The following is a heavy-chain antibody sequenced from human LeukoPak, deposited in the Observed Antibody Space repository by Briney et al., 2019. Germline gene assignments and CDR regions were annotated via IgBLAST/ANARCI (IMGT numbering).Heavy chain of an antibody. Sequence: SETLSLTCAVYSGSFSAYYWSWIRQPPGKGLEWIGEISHMGSTKYNPSLKSRVTISVDTSKNQLSLNLRSVTAADTAVYYCARELIGTTTFDSWGQGTLVTVSS. D-gene: IGHD1-20*01. CDR1: SGSFSAYY. J-gene: IGHJ4*02. V-gene: IGHV4-34*01. CDR3: ARELIGTTTFDS. CDR2: ISHMGST.